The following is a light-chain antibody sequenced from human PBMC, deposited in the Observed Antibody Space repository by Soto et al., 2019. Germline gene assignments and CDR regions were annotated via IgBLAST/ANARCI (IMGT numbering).Light chain of an antibody. CDR1: QGISSY. Sequence: DIELTQSPSFLSASVGDRVTITCRASQGISSYLAWYQQKPGKAPMLLIYAASTLQSGVPARFSGSGSGTEFPLTISSLQPEDFATYYCQQLNSYPRTFGQGTKVEIK. J-gene: IGKJ1*01. CDR2: AAS. CDR3: QQLNSYPRT. V-gene: IGKV1-9*01.